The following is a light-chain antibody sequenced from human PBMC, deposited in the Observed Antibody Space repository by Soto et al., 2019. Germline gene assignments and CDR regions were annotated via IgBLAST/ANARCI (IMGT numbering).Light chain of an antibody. Sequence: EVVLTQSPDTLSLSPGETATLSCRASTSVDRYVAWYQQKVGQAPRLLIYDAYTRATGVGARFTGSGSATDFGLTISSREPEDFAVYYCQHLGKLPSTCGPATKVEMK. J-gene: IGKJ2*02. CDR1: TSVDRY. CDR3: QHLGKLPST. V-gene: IGKV3-11*01. CDR2: DAY.